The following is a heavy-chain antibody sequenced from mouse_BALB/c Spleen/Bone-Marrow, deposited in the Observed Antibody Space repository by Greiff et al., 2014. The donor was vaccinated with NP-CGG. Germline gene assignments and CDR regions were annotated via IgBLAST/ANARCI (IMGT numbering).Heavy chain of an antibody. CDR2: ISNGGGST. J-gene: IGHJ2*01. CDR3: ARHGSNRGYYFDY. V-gene: IGHV5-12-2*01. Sequence: LQQSGGGLVQPGGSLKLSCAASGFTFSSYTMSWVRQTPEKRLEWVAYISNGGGSTYYPDTVKGRFTISRDNANNTLYLQMSSLKSEDTAMYYCARHGSNRGYYFDYWGQGTTFTVSS. D-gene: IGHD2-5*01. CDR1: GFTFSSYT.